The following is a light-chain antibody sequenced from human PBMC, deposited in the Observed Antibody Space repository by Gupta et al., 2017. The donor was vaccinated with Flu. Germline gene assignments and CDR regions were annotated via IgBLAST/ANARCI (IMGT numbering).Light chain of an antibody. J-gene: IGKJ2*01. V-gene: IGKV3-15*01. Sequence: EIVMTQSPATLSVSPGERATLSCRASQSVSSNLAWYQQKPGQAPRLLIYGASTRATGIRARFSFSGSGTEFTLTITSLQSEDFAFSYCQQYHNRTSPVTFGRGTKVEIK. CDR2: GAS. CDR1: QSVSSN. CDR3: QQYHNRTSPVT.